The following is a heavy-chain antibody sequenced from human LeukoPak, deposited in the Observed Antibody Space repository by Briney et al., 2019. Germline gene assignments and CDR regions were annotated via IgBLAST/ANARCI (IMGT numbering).Heavy chain of an antibody. V-gene: IGHV3-33*06. CDR1: GFTFSSYG. CDR2: IWYDGSNK. CDR3: AKDFSYYGSSGSGPDY. Sequence: GGSLRLSCAASGFTFSSYGMHWVRQAPGKGLEWGAVIWYDGSNKYYAESVKGRFTISRDNSKNTLYLQMNSLRAEDTAVYYCAKDFSYYGSSGSGPDYWGQGTLVTVSS. D-gene: IGHD3-22*01. J-gene: IGHJ4*02.